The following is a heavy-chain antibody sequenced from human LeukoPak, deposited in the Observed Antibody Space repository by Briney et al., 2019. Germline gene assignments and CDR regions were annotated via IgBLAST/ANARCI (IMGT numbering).Heavy chain of an antibody. CDR2: ISSSGSTI. J-gene: IGHJ3*02. V-gene: IGHV3-48*04. Sequence: GGSLRLSCAASGFTFSSSSMNWVRQAPGKGLEWVSYISSSGSTIYYADSVKGRFTISRDNAKNSLYLQMNSLRAEDTAVYYCARVARLMATIRDDAFDIWGQGTMVTVSS. D-gene: IGHD5-24*01. CDR3: ARVARLMATIRDDAFDI. CDR1: GFTFSSSS.